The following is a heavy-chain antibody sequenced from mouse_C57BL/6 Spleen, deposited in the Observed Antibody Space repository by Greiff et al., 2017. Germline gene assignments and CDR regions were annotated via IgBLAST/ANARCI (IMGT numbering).Heavy chain of an antibody. CDR2: IDPSDSAT. CDR1: GYTFPSYW. V-gene: IGHV1-52*01. J-gene: IGHJ2*01. CDR3: ARGRGLYYGYDVDY. D-gene: IGHD2-2*01. Sequence: QVQLQQPGAELVRPGSSVKLSCKASGYTFPSYWMHWVKQRPIQGLEWIGNIDPSDSATHYTPKFKDKATVTVDNSTSTAYMQLSRLTSEDSAVYYGARGRGLYYGYDVDYWGQGTTLTVSS.